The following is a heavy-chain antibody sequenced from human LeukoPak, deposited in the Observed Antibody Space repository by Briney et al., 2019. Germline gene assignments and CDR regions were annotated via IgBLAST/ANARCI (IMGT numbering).Heavy chain of an antibody. CDR1: GFTFSSYA. J-gene: IGHJ4*02. CDR3: TKDLYGSGSSPDY. V-gene: IGHV3-23*01. Sequence: GGSLRPSCAACGFTFSSYAMSWVRQAPGKGLEWVSAISGSGGSTYYADSVKGRFTISRDNSKNTLYLQMNSLRAEDTAVYYCTKDLYGSGSSPDYWGQGTLVTVSS. CDR2: ISGSGGST. D-gene: IGHD3-10*01.